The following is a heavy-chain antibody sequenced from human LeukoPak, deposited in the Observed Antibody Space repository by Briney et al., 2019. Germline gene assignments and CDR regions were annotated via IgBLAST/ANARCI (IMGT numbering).Heavy chain of an antibody. J-gene: IGHJ5*02. CDR1: GGSISSYY. CDR2: ISYSGST. V-gene: IGHV4-59*01. CDR3: ARVIVVVPAAIRWFDP. D-gene: IGHD2-2*01. Sequence: SETLSLTCTVSGGSISSYYWSWIRQPPGKGLEWIGYISYSGSTNYNPSLKSRVTISVDTSKNQFSLKLSSVTAADTAVYYCARVIVVVPAAIRWFDPWGQGTLVTVSS.